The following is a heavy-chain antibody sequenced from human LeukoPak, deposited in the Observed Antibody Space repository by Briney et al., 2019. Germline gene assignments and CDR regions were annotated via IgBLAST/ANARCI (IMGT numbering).Heavy chain of an antibody. CDR1: GGTFSSYA. V-gene: IGHV1-69*13. Sequence: SVKVSCKASGGTFSSYAISWVRQAPGQGLEWMGGIIPIFGTANYAQKFQGRVTITADGSTSTAYMELSSLRSEDTAVYYCARERIAVYYDSSGYYYGWFDPWGQGTLVTVSS. CDR3: ARERIAVYYDSSGYYYGWFDP. J-gene: IGHJ5*02. CDR2: IIPIFGTA. D-gene: IGHD3-22*01.